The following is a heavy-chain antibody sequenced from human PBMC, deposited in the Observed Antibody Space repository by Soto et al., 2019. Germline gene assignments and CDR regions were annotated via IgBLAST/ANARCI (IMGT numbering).Heavy chain of an antibody. D-gene: IGHD6-19*01. J-gene: IGHJ4*02. CDR3: ARGLITGSHYSGGWYYFDS. V-gene: IGHV4-34*01. CDR1: GESLSGYI. Sequence: QVQLQQSGAGLLKPSETLSLTCAVYGESLSGYIWTWIRQTPGKGLQWIGQINHSGSASYNPSLNSRVTISVHTSNSQFSLELSSVTAADTAVYYCARGLITGSHYSGGWYYFDSWGQGTQVTVSS. CDR2: INHSGSA.